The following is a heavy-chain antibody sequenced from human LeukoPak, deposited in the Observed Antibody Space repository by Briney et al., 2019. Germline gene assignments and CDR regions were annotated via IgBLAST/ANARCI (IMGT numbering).Heavy chain of an antibody. V-gene: IGHV1-2*02. D-gene: IGHD2-15*01. CDR3: ARDDLGYCSGGSCSN. J-gene: IGHJ4*02. Sequence: ASVKVSCKASGYTFTSYYMHWVRQAPGQGLEWMGWINPNSGGTNYAQKFQGRVTMTRDTSISTAYMELSRLRSDDTAVYYCARDDLGYCSGGSCSNWGQGTLVTVSS. CDR2: INPNSGGT. CDR1: GYTFTSYY.